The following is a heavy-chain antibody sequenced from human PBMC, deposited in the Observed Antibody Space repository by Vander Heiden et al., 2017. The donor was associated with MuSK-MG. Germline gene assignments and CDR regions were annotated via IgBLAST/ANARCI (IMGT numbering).Heavy chain of an antibody. V-gene: IGHV3-74*01. J-gene: IGHJ4*02. Sequence: EVQLVESGGGLVQPGGSLRLSCAASGFPFSSYWMHWVRQAPGKGLVWVSRINSDGSSTNYADSVKGRFTIARDNAKNTLYLQMNSLRAEDTAVYYCAKDQPITVPGRLFDSWGQGTLVTVSS. D-gene: IGHD6-19*01. CDR2: INSDGSST. CDR1: GFPFSSYW. CDR3: AKDQPITVPGRLFDS.